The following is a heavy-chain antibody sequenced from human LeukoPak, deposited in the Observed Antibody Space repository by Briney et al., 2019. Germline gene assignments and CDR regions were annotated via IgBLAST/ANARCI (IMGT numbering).Heavy chain of an antibody. D-gene: IGHD6-13*01. J-gene: IGHJ4*02. V-gene: IGHV3-21*01. Sequence: KPGGSLRLSCAASGFSISIYNRNWIRQAPGKGLEWVSFLGSSIRYVKYADSVKGRFTISRDDAKNSLYPQMNSLRVEDTAVYYCARHPRIATAGYYFDSWGQGVLVTVSS. CDR2: LGSSIRYV. CDR1: GFSISIYN. CDR3: ARHPRIATAGYYFDS.